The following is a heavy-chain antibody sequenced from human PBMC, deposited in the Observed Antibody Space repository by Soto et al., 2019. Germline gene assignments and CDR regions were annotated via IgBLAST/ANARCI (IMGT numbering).Heavy chain of an antibody. D-gene: IGHD4-17*01. V-gene: IGHV4-39*01. CDR2: IYYSGST. CDR3: ARLPTRDYGDPEDRVVDWFDP. J-gene: IGHJ5*02. Sequence: PSETLSLTCTVSGVSISSSIYYWGWIRQPPGKGLEWIGSIYYSGSTYYNPSLKSRVTISVDTSKNQFSLKLSSVTAADTAVYYCARLPTRDYGDPEDRVVDWFDPWGQGTLVTVSS. CDR1: GVSISSSIYY.